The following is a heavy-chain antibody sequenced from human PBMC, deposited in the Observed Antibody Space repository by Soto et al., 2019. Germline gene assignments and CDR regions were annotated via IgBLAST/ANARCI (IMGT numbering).Heavy chain of an antibody. V-gene: IGHV3-30-3*01. CDR2: ISYDGSNK. CDR3: ARETKSSGWHPSVDP. Sequence: QVQLVESGGGVVQPGRSLRLSCAASGFTFSSYAMHWVRQAPGKGLEWVAVISYDGSNKYYADSVKGRFTISRDNSKNTLYLQMNSLRAEDTAVYYCARETKSSGWHPSVDPWGQGTLVTVSS. D-gene: IGHD6-19*01. J-gene: IGHJ5*02. CDR1: GFTFSSYA.